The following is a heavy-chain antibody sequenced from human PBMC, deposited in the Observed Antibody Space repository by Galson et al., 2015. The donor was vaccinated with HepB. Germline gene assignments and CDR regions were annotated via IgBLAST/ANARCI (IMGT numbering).Heavy chain of an antibody. V-gene: IGHV3-30*04. CDR1: GFTFSSYA. D-gene: IGHD3-10*01. CDR3: ASDSWIRGPIGWYFDL. Sequence: SLRLSCAASGFTFSSYAMHWVRQAPGKGLEWVAVISYDGSNKYYTDPVKGRFTISRDDSRNTLYLQMSSLRAEDTALYYCASDSWIRGPIGWYFDLWGRGTLVTVAS. J-gene: IGHJ2*01. CDR2: ISYDGSNK.